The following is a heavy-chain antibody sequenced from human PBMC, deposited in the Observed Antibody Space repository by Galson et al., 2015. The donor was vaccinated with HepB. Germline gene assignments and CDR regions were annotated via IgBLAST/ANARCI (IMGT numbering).Heavy chain of an antibody. CDR3: ARENSLGERIAAM. CDR2: ISGYNGNS. J-gene: IGHJ3*01. CDR1: GYTFTNYG. D-gene: IGHD6-25*01. Sequence: SCKASGYTFTNYGITWARQAPGQGLEWMGWISGYNGNSHNAQKFQDRVTMTIDTSTNTAYMELRSLRSDDTAVYYCARENSLGERIAAMWGQGTLVTVSS. V-gene: IGHV1-18*01.